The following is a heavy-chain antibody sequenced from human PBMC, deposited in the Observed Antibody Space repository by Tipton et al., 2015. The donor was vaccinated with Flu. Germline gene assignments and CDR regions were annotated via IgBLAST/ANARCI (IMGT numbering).Heavy chain of an antibody. D-gene: IGHD3-16*01. J-gene: IGHJ4*02. V-gene: IGHV4-39*01. CDR2: IYYSGNT. CDR3: ASHWGYAY. Sequence: TLSLTCSVPAGSIYNRRYYWGWIRQSPGKGLEWIGSIYYSGNTYYNPSLKSRVNISVDTPEKQFSLRLTSVTAADTAVYYCASHWGYAYWGRGILVTVPS. CDR1: AGSIYNRRYY.